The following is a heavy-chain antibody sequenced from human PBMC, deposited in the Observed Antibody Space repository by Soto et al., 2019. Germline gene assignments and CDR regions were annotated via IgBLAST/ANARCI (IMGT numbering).Heavy chain of an antibody. D-gene: IGHD2-15*01. CDR3: ARAFGGSLYYYGMDV. CDR1: GCTFTGYY. Sequence: RASVKVSCKASGCTFTGYYMHWVRQAPGQGLEWMGWINPNSGGTNYAQKFQGRVTMTRDTSISTAYMELSRLRSDDTAVYYCARAFGGSLYYYGMDVWGKGTTVTVSS. J-gene: IGHJ6*04. CDR2: INPNSGGT. V-gene: IGHV1-2*02.